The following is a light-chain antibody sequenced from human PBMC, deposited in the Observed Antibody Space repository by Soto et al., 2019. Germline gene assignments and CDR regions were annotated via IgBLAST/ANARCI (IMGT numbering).Light chain of an antibody. CDR2: DVS. CDR1: SSDVGGYNY. J-gene: IGLJ3*02. V-gene: IGLV2-11*01. CDR3: CSYACSYPPNWG. Sequence: QSALTQPRSVSGSPGQSVTISCTGTSSDVGGYNYVSWYQQHPGKAPKLMIYDVSKRPSGVPDRFSGSKSGNTASLTISGLQPGDEVDYYFCSYACSYPPNWGSGGGPKLTVL.